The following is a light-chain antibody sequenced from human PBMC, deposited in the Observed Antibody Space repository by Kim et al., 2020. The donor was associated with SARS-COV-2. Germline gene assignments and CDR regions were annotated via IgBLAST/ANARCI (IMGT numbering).Light chain of an antibody. V-gene: IGKV3-15*01. CDR2: GAS. J-gene: IGKJ1*01. CDR3: LQYNNWPPWT. CDR1: QSVSTK. Sequence: EIVMTQSPATLSVSPGERATLSCRASQSVSTKLTWFQQKPGQAPRLLIYGASTRATGVPARFSGSGSGTEFTLTISSLQSEDFAIYYCLQYNNWPPWTFGQGTKVDIK.